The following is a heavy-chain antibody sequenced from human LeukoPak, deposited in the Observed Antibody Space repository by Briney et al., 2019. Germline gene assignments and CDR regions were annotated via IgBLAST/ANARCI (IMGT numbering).Heavy chain of an antibody. CDR1: GDSVSSNSSA. Sequence: SQTLSLTCAISGDSVSSNSSAWNRIRQSPSRGLEWQGRTYYRSKWYNDYAVSVKGRITINPNTSKNHFSLQLNSVTPEDTAIYYCARIGYSYGGPWAQGTLVTVSS. CDR2: TYYRSKWYN. J-gene: IGHJ5*02. CDR3: ARIGYSYGGP. V-gene: IGHV6-1*01. D-gene: IGHD5-18*01.